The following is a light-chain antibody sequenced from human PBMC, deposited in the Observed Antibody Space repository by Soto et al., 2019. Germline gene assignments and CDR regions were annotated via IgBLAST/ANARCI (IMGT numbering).Light chain of an antibody. V-gene: IGLV8-61*01. CDR3: MLYMGGGLVV. CDR1: SGSFSTTYY. J-gene: IGLJ2*01. CDR2: STN. Sequence: QTVVTHEPSLSVSSGGTVTLTCGLTSGSFSTTYYPSWYQQTPGQAPRTLIYSTNISSSGVPDRFTGSILGNKAALTITGAHADDESDYHCMLYMGGGLVVFGGGTKLTVL.